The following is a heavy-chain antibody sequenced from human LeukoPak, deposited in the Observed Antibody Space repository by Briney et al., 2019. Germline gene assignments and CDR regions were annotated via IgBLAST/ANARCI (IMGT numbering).Heavy chain of an antibody. D-gene: IGHD2-2*02. CDR2: ISNDGNNK. Sequence: GRSLRLSCAASGFTFSTYAMHWVRQAPGMGLEWVAVISNDGNNKYYADSVKGRFTISRDNSKNTLYLQMNSLRVEDTAVYYCASPVRYCSSTNCYIDYYYGMDVWGQGTTVTVSS. V-gene: IGHV3-30-3*01. J-gene: IGHJ6*02. CDR1: GFTFSTYA. CDR3: ASPVRYCSSTNCYIDYYYGMDV.